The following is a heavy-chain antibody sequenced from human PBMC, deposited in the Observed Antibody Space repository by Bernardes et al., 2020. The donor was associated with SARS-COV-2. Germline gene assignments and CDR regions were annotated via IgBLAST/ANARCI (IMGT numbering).Heavy chain of an antibody. J-gene: IGHJ6*02. CDR1: GYTFTSYA. CDR2: INTNTGNP. CDR3: ARGGVLWFGELLPEKYYGMDV. V-gene: IGHV7-4-1*02. Sequence: ASVKVSCKASGYTFTSYAMNWVRQAPGQGLEWMGWINTNTGNPTYAQGFTGRFVFSLDTSVSTAYLQISSLKAEDTAVYYCARGGVLWFGELLPEKYYGMDVWGQGTTVTVSS. D-gene: IGHD3-10*01.